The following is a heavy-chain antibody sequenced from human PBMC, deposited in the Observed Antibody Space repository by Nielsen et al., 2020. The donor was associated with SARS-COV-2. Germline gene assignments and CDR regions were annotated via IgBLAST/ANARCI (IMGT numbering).Heavy chain of an antibody. V-gene: IGHV4-61*05. J-gene: IGHJ6*03. Sequence: WIRQPPGKGLEWIGYIYYSGSTNYNPSLKSRVTISVDKSKNQFSLKLSSVTAADTAVYYCARASQYCSSTSCSHGGAYYYYYYMDVWGKGTTVTVSS. CDR2: IYYSGST. CDR3: ARASQYCSSTSCSHGGAYYYYYYMDV. D-gene: IGHD2-2*01.